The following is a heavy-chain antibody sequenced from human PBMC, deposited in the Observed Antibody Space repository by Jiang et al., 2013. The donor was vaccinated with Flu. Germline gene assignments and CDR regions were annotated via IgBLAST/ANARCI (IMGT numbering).Heavy chain of an antibody. Sequence: GPGLVKPSETLSLTCTVSGGSISSSSYYWGWIRQPPGKGLEWIGSIYYSGSTYYNPSLKSRVTISVDTSKNQFSLKLSSVTAADTAVYYCARAIAVARNWFDPWGQGTLVTVSS. CDR3: ARAIAVARNWFDP. CDR2: IYYSGST. V-gene: IGHV4-39*01. J-gene: IGHJ5*02. CDR1: GGSISSSSYY. D-gene: IGHD6-19*01.